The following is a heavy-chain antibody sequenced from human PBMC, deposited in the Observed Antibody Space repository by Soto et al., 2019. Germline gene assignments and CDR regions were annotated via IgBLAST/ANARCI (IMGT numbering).Heavy chain of an antibody. V-gene: IGHV1-18*01. CDR1: GYTFTSND. CDR3: ARSGWPYSGVDV. Sequence: ASVKVSCKASGYTFTSNDINWVRQAPGQGLEWMGCISTYNGNTNSAQKFQGRVTMTADTSTSTAYMELRSLRSDDTAVYYCARSGWPYSGVDVWGQGTTVTVSS. D-gene: IGHD6-19*01. CDR2: ISTYNGNT. J-gene: IGHJ6*02.